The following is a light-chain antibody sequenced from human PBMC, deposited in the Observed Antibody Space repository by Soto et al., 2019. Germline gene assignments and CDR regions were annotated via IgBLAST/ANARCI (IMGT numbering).Light chain of an antibody. CDR2: EVS. CDR1: SSDVGGYNY. CDR3: QSYDADVVI. Sequence: QSALTQPASVSGSPGQSITISCTGTSSDVGGYNYVSWYQQHPGKAPKLMIYEVSNRPSGVSNRFSGSKSGNTASLTISGLQAEDEADYYCQSYDADVVIFGGGTKLTVL. V-gene: IGLV2-14*01. J-gene: IGLJ2*01.